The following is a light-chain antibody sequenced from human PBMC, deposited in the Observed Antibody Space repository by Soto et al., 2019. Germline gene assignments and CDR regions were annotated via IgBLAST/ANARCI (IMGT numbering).Light chain of an antibody. CDR3: QQYHNLWT. CDR2: RAS. Sequence: IVMTQSGATLSLSRGARATLSGTSIRYIYSNVAWFQQRTGQAPRVLIYRASTRATGTPARFSGSGYGKEFTLTITSLQSEDFALYECQQYHNLWTFGQGTKVDI. V-gene: IGKV3-15*01. CDR1: RYIYSN. J-gene: IGKJ1*01.